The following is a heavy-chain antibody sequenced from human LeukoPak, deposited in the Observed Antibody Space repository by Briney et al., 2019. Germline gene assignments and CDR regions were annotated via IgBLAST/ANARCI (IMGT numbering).Heavy chain of an antibody. V-gene: IGHV3-23*01. CDR2: ISGSGGST. CDR1: GFTFSSYA. J-gene: IGHJ4*02. D-gene: IGHD2-21*02. Sequence: PGGSLRLSCAASGFTFSSYAMSWVRQAPGKGLEWVSAISGSGGSTDYADSVKGRFTISRDNSKNTLYLQMNSLRAEDTAVYYCAKAPWPNCGGDCGRDVAAYYFDYWGQGTLVTVSS. CDR3: AKAPWPNCGGDCGRDVAAYYFDY.